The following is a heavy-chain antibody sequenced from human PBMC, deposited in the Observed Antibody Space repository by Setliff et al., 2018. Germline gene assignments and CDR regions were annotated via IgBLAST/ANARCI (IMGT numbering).Heavy chain of an antibody. CDR2: TCYIGAT. J-gene: IGHJ4*02. Sequence: PSETLSLTCTVSGDSISSRTHYWSWIRQPPGKGLEWIGHTCYIGATNYNPSLKGRVTISVYTSKNQVSLKMNFVTAADTAVYYCARGGVLGTGDFDYWGQGTLVTVSS. CDR3: ARGGVLGTGDFDY. V-gene: IGHV4-61*01. CDR1: GDSISSRTHY. D-gene: IGHD3-16*01.